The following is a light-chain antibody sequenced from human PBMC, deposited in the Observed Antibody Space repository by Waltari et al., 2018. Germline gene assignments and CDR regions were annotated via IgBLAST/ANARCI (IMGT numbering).Light chain of an antibody. V-gene: IGLV3-1*01. CDR3: QSWDSSLVV. CDR1: RCGNKY. Sequence: YDLTQPPSVSVSPGQTASISSSGDRCGNKYSSWYQQKPGQSPVLVIYQDSERPLGIPERFSGSNSGNTATLTISGTQTMDEADYYCQSWDSSLVVFGGGTKLTVL. CDR2: QDS. J-gene: IGLJ2*01.